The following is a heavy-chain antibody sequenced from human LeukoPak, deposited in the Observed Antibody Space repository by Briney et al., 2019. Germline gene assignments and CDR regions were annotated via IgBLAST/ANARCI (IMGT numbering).Heavy chain of an antibody. J-gene: IGHJ3*02. V-gene: IGHV3-7*03. D-gene: IGHD3-22*01. CDR3: ANFGYYDSSGHLDGAFDI. CDR2: IKEDGSER. CDR1: GFTFSSYS. Sequence: GESLKISCAASGFTFSSYSMTWVRQAPGKGLEWVANIKEDGSERYYVDSVTGRFTISRDNAKNLLYLQMNSLRAEDTAVYYCANFGYYDSSGHLDGAFDIWGQGTMVTVSS.